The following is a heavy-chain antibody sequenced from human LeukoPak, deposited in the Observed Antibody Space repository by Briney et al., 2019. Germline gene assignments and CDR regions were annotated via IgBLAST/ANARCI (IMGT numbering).Heavy chain of an antibody. CDR1: GINFNIYA. V-gene: IGHV3-21*01. J-gene: IGHJ4*02. CDR2: INDRGTYI. Sequence: GGSLRLSCAASGINFNIYAMTWVRQAPGKGLQWVSGINDRGTYIYYADSVKGRFTISRDNAKNSLYLQMNSLRAEDTAVYYCARDSYSYGFYWGQGTLVTVSS. CDR3: ARDSYSYGFY. D-gene: IGHD5-18*01.